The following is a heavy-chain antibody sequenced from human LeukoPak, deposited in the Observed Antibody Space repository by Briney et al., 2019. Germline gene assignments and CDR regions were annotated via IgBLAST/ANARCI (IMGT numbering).Heavy chain of an antibody. Sequence: ASVKVSCKASGYTFTGYYMHWVRQAPGQGLEWMGWINPNSGGTNYAQKFQGRVTMTRDTSISTAYMELSRLRSDDTAVYYCARGGPIYYYDSSGYFTPYFDYWGQGTLVTVSS. CDR2: INPNSGGT. CDR3: ARGGPIYYYDSSGYFTPYFDY. J-gene: IGHJ4*02. V-gene: IGHV1-2*02. CDR1: GYTFTGYY. D-gene: IGHD3-22*01.